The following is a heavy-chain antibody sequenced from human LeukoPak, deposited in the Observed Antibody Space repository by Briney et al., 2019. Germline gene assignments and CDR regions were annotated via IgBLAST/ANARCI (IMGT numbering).Heavy chain of an antibody. Sequence: GRSLRLSCTTSGHVFHHFAMRWVSQPAGKGLEWVGLIRRRAYGGAAEYAATVKGRFIISRDDSKGIAYLQMNSLKTEDTAVYYCSRNGLVDFDYWGQGSRVIVSP. CDR1: GHVFHHFA. J-gene: IGHJ4*02. V-gene: IGHV3-49*04. CDR2: IRRRAYGGAA. CDR3: SRNGLVDFDY.